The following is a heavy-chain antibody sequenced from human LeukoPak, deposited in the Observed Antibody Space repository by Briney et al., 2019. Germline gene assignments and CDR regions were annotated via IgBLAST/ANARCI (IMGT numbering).Heavy chain of an antibody. D-gene: IGHD3-10*01. J-gene: IGHJ4*02. CDR3: ARLHGSGSYIDY. V-gene: IGHV1-46*01. Sequence: ASVKVPCKASGYTFTSYYIHWVRQAPGQGLEWMGIINLSGGSTTYAQKFQGRATMTRDTSTSTVYMELSSLRSEDTAVYYCARLHGSGSYIDYWGQGTLVTVSS. CDR2: INLSGGST. CDR1: GYTFTSYY.